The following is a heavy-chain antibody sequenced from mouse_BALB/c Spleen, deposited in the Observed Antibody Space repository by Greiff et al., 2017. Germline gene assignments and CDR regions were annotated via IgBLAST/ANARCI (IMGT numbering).Heavy chain of an antibody. CDR3: ARSRWDDY. J-gene: IGHJ2*01. CDR1: GYTFTSYW. CDR2: INPSNGRT. Sequence: VKLQQPGAELVKPGASVKLSCKASGYTFTSYWMHWVKQRPGQGLEWIGEINPSNGRTNYNEKFKSKATLTVDKSSSTAYMQLSSLTSEDSAVYYCARSRWDDYWGQGTTLTVSS. V-gene: IGHV1S81*02. D-gene: IGHD4-1*01.